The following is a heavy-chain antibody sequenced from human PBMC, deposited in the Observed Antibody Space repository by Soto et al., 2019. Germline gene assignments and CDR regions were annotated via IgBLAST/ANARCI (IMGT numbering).Heavy chain of an antibody. CDR1: GLTLSSYA. CDR3: AKEPLWFGDEEIDY. J-gene: IGHJ4*02. V-gene: IGHV3-23*01. Sequence: GGARLSFAASGLTLSSYAMSWVRQAPGKGLEWVSAISGSGGSTYYADSVKGRFTISRDNSKNTLYLQMNSLRAEDTAVYYCAKEPLWFGDEEIDYWAQGTLVTVSS. CDR2: ISGSGGST. D-gene: IGHD3-10*01.